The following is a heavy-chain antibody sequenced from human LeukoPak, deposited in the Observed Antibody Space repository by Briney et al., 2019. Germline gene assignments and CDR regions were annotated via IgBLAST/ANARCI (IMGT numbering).Heavy chain of an antibody. CDR3: ARLSLEMATSIWGIHSTLKGSYFDY. Sequence: PSETLSLTCTVSGGSISSSSYYWGWIRQPPGKGLEWIGSIYYSGSTYYNPSLKSRVTISVDTSKNQFSLKLSSVTAADTAVYYCARLSLEMATSIWGIHSTLKGSYFDYWGQGTLVTVSS. J-gene: IGHJ4*02. V-gene: IGHV4-39*01. CDR1: GGSISSSSYY. D-gene: IGHD5-24*01. CDR2: IYYSGST.